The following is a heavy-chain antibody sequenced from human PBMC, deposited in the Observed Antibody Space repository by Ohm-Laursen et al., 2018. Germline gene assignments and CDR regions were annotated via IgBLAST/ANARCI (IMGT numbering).Heavy chain of an antibody. V-gene: IGHV3-30*18. J-gene: IGHJ3*02. CDR3: AKERPPQRANALDI. CDR1: GFTFSSYG. Sequence: SLRLSCAASGFTFSSYGMNWVRQAPGKGLEWGAVISYDGKKQYYGDSVRGRFTISRDNSKNTLYLQMNSLSAGDTAVYYCAKERPPQRANALDIWGQGTMATVSS. CDR2: ISYDGKKQ.